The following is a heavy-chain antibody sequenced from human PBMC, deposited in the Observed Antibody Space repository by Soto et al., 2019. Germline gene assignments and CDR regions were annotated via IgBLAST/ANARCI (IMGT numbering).Heavy chain of an antibody. CDR1: GYIFTYYY. J-gene: IGHJ5*02. CDR2: INPNGGST. Sequence: VASVKVSCKASGYIFTYYYMHWVRQSPGQGLEWMGRINPNGGSTSYAQKFQGRVTMTSDTSTSTLYMELSSLRSEDTAVYYCAREFCTGGNCYSGSFDPWGQGTLVTVSS. CDR3: AREFCTGGNCYSGSFDP. D-gene: IGHD2-15*01. V-gene: IGHV1-46*01.